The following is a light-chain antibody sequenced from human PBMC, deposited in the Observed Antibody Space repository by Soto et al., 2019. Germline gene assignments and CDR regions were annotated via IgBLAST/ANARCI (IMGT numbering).Light chain of an antibody. CDR3: QQYNNWPPA. CDR2: GAS. Sequence: EIVMTQSPATLSVSPGERATLSCRASQSVSGNLAWYQQKPGQAPRLLIYGASTRATGIPARFSGSGSGTAFTLTISSLQSADLAVYYCQQYNNWPPAFGQGAKVEIK. V-gene: IGKV3-15*01. CDR1: QSVSGN. J-gene: IGKJ1*01.